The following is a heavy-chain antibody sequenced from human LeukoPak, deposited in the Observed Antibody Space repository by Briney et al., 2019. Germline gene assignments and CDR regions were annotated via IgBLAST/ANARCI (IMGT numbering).Heavy chain of an antibody. CDR3: AKDRGLLSAPI. V-gene: IGHV3-23*01. CDR2: ISGSGGST. D-gene: IGHD5-12*01. CDR1: GFTFSSYA. J-gene: IGHJ3*02. Sequence: GGSLRLSCAASGFTFSSYAMSWVRQAPGKGLEWVSAISGSGGSTYYADSVKGRFTIPRDNSKNTLYLQMNSLRAEDTAVYYCAKDRGLLSAPIWGQGTMVTVSS.